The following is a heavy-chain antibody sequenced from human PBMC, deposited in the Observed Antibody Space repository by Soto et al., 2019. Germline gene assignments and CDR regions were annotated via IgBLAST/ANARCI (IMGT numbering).Heavy chain of an antibody. CDR3: AKGFPIFGVVISGMDV. CDR1: GFTFSSYG. CDR2: ISYDGSNK. J-gene: IGHJ6*02. D-gene: IGHD3-3*01. V-gene: IGHV3-30*18. Sequence: GGSLRLSCAASGFTFSSYGMHWVRQAPGKGLEWVAVISYDGSNKYYADSVKGRFTISRDNSKNTLYLQMNSLRAEDTAVYYCAKGFPIFGVVISGMDVWGQGTTVTVSS.